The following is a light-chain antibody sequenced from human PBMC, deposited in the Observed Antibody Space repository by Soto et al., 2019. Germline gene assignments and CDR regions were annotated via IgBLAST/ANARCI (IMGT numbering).Light chain of an antibody. Sequence: EIELTQSPATLSLSPGERATLTCRASQHVSSHLAWYQQKPGQTPRLLIHDASNRDTGIPARFSGSGSGTDFTLTISSVEPDDFAVYYYQRGSSWWTFGQGTKVEIK. V-gene: IGKV3-11*01. J-gene: IGKJ1*01. CDR2: DAS. CDR1: QHVSSH. CDR3: QRGSSWWT.